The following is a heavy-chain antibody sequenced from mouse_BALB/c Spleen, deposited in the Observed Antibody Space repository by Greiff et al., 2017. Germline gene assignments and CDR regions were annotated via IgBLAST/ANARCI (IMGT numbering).Heavy chain of an antibody. Sequence: QVQLQQSGPGLVQPSQSLSITCTVSGFSFTSYGVHWVRQSPGKGLEWLGVIWSGGSTDYNAAFISRLSISKDNSKSQVFFKMNSLPADDTAIYYCARDESGYFDVWGAGTTVTVSS. CDR1: GFSFTSYG. V-gene: IGHV2-4-1*01. CDR3: ARDESGYFDV. J-gene: IGHJ1*01. CDR2: IWSGGST.